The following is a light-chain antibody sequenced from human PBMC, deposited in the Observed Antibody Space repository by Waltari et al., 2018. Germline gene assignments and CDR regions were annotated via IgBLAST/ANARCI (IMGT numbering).Light chain of an antibody. J-gene: IGLJ2*01. Sequence: QSALTQPASVSGSPGQSITISCTGTSSDIGYYIYVSWYQQHPGKAPKLMIYDVSNRPSGVSNRFSGSKSGNTASLTISALQAEDEAEYYCSSYTTSSTVVFGGGTKLTVL. V-gene: IGLV2-14*03. CDR3: SSYTTSSTVV. CDR2: DVS. CDR1: SSDIGYYIY.